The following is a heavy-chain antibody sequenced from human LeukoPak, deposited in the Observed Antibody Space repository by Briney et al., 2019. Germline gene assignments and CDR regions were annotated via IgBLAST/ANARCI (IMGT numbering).Heavy chain of an antibody. CDR3: VRDEDLYSPTWYLFED. V-gene: IGHV3-23*01. CDR2: ITSSGASA. J-gene: IGHJ4*02. D-gene: IGHD5-12*01. Sequence: QPGGSLRLSCAASGFTFSSYAMTWVRQAPGKGLEWISGITSSGASAYYAASVKGRFTISRDNSENTLYLHMNSLTVEDSGMCYCVRDEDLYSPTWYLFEDWGQGTLVTVSS. CDR1: GFTFSSYA.